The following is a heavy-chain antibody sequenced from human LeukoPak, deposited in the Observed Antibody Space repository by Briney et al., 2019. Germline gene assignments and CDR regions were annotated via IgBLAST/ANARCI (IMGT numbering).Heavy chain of an antibody. V-gene: IGHV4-39*07. CDR3: ARVFCTNGVCYRGFSHVDY. CDR2: IYYSGST. CDR1: GGSISSSSYY. D-gene: IGHD2-8*01. Sequence: SETLSLTCTVSGGSISSSSYYWGWIRQPPGKGLEWIGSIYYSGSTYYNPPLKSRVTISVDTSKNQFSLKLRSVIAADTAVYYCARVFCTNGVCYRGFSHVDYWGQGTLVTVSS. J-gene: IGHJ4*02.